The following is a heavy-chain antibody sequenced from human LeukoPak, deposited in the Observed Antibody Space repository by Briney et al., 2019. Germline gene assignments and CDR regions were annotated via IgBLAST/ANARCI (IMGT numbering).Heavy chain of an antibody. CDR3: AKDARRTSGWYFFDY. D-gene: IGHD6-19*01. J-gene: IGHJ4*02. V-gene: IGHV3-23*01. Sequence: GGSLRLSCAASGFAFSSQAMGWVRQAPGKGLEWVSVISDSGGSTYYADSVKGRFTISRDNSKNTLFLQMNSLRAEDTAVCYCAKDARRTSGWYFFDYWGQGTLVTVSS. CDR2: ISDSGGST. CDR1: GFAFSSQA.